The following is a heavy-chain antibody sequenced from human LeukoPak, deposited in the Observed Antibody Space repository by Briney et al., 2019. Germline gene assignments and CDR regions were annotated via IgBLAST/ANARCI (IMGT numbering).Heavy chain of an antibody. J-gene: IGHJ2*01. D-gene: IGHD3-22*01. CDR2: IYYSGST. V-gene: IGHV4-34*01. CDR3: ASYYYDSSGDTGYFDL. Sequence: SETLSLTCAVYGGSFSGYYWSWIRQPPGKGLEWIGSIYYSGSTYYNPSLKSRVTISVDTSKNQFSLKLSSVTAADTAVYYCASYYYDSSGDTGYFDLWGRGTLVTVSS. CDR1: GGSFSGYY.